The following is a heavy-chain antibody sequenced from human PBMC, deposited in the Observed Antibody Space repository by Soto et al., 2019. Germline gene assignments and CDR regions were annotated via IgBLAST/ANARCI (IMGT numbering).Heavy chain of an antibody. D-gene: IGHD5-18*01. Sequence: GGSLRLSCAASGFTVSSNYMSWVRQAPGKGLEWVSVIYSGGSTYYADSVKGRFTISRDNSKNTLYLQMNSLRAEDTAVYYCARVKGLWSQEGDVWGQGTTVTVSS. CDR3: ARVKGLWSQEGDV. CDR1: GFTVSSNY. V-gene: IGHV3-53*01. J-gene: IGHJ6*02. CDR2: IYSGGST.